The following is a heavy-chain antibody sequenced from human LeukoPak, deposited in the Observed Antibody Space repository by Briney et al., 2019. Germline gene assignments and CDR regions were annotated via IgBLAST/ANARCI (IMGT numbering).Heavy chain of an antibody. J-gene: IGHJ4*02. Sequence: SETLSLICAVSGYSISSGYYWGWIRQPPGKGLEWIGSIYHSGSTYYNPSLKSRVTISVDTSKNQFSLKLSSVTAADTAVYYCARLTKELRYFDWLCYFDYWGQGTLVTVSS. D-gene: IGHD3-9*01. CDR1: GYSISSGYY. CDR2: IYHSGST. CDR3: ARLTKELRYFDWLCYFDY. V-gene: IGHV4-38-2*01.